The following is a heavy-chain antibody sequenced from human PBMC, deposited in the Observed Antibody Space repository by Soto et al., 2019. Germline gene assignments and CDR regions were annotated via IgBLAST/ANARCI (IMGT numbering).Heavy chain of an antibody. Sequence: EVQLLESGGGLVQPGGSLSLSCAASGFTFSNYAMTWVRQAPGKGLEWVSVVSGGGGTTYYADSVKGRFTISRDNSKNTLYLQMNSLRADDTAVYYCAKDLTCSDGSCRGSLDHWGQGTLVTVSS. CDR3: AKDLTCSDGSCRGSLDH. CDR2: VSGGGGTT. CDR1: GFTFSNYA. J-gene: IGHJ4*02. V-gene: IGHV3-23*01. D-gene: IGHD2-15*01.